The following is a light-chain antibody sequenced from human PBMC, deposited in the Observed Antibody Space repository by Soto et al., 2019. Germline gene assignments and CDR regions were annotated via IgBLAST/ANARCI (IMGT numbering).Light chain of an antibody. V-gene: IGKV1-5*03. J-gene: IGKJ1*01. Sequence: DIQMTQSPSTLSASVGDRVTITCRASQTISTLLAWYQQRPGKAPNLLLYKASSLESGVPSRFSGSGSGTEVTLTISSLQPDDFATYFCQQYSTSPWTFGQGTKVEVK. CDR1: QTISTL. CDR3: QQYSTSPWT. CDR2: KAS.